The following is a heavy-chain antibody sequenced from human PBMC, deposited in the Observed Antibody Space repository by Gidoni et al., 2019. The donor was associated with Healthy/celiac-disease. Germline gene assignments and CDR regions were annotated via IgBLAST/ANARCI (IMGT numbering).Heavy chain of an antibody. CDR3: ARERRCSGGSCYSPYFDY. CDR2: ISSSSSYI. J-gene: IGHJ4*02. V-gene: IGHV3-21*01. CDR1: GFTFSSYS. D-gene: IGHD2-15*01. Sequence: EVQLVESGGGLVKPGGSLRLSCSASGFTFSSYSMNWVRQAPGKGLEWVSSISSSSSYIYYADSVKGRFTISRDNAKNSLYLQMNSLRAEDTAVYYCARERRCSGGSCYSPYFDYWGQGTLVTVSS.